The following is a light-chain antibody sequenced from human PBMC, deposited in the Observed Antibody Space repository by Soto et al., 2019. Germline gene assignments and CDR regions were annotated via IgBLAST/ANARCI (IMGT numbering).Light chain of an antibody. V-gene: IGKV3-15*01. CDR2: GAS. J-gene: IGKJ1*01. Sequence: EIVMTQSPATLSVSPGARVPLSCRASQSVSSSLAWYQQKPGQAPRLLIYGASTRATGIPDRFSGSGSGTEFTLSISSLQSEDFAVYYCQQYYNWPRTFGQGTKVDIK. CDR1: QSVSSS. CDR3: QQYYNWPRT.